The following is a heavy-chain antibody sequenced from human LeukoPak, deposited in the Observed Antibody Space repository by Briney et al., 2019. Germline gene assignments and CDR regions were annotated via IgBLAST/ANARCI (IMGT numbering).Heavy chain of an antibody. Sequence: PGGSLRLSCAASGFTFSNYRMNWVRQAPGKGLEWVSSVSSSSIYIYYADSLKGRFTISRDNAKNSLYLQMNSLRAEDTAVYYCARGRDGYNLVDAFDIWGQGIMVTVSS. J-gene: IGHJ3*02. CDR2: VSSSSIYI. D-gene: IGHD5-24*01. CDR1: GFTFSNYR. CDR3: ARGRDGYNLVDAFDI. V-gene: IGHV3-21*01.